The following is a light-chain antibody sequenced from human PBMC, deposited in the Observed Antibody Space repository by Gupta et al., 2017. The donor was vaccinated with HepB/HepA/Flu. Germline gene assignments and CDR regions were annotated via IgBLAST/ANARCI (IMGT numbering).Light chain of an antibody. CDR3: QQGHTLPYT. CDR2: GAS. J-gene: IGKJ2*01. CDR1: QDITNY. V-gene: IGKV1-33*01. Sequence: DIQMSQSPSSLSASIGDRVTITCQASQDITNYLNWYQHKPGKAPNLLIYGASKVHIAVPSRFIGSGSGTDFTFTIISRQPEDFAIYYCQQGHTLPYTFGQGTMLEIK.